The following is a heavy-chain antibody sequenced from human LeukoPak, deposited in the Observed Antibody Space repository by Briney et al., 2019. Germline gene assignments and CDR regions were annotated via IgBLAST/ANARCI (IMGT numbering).Heavy chain of an antibody. D-gene: IGHD3-22*01. Sequence: PGGSLRLSCVASGFTFSSYWMHWVRQAPGRGLVWVSRINSDGSSISYADSVKGRFTISRDNAKNTLYLQMDSLRAEDTAVYYCARVFYISPYYDSSGYYAGWGQGTLVTVSS. CDR2: INSDGSSI. CDR1: GFTFSSYW. CDR3: ARVFYISPYYDSSGYYAG. V-gene: IGHV3-74*01. J-gene: IGHJ4*02.